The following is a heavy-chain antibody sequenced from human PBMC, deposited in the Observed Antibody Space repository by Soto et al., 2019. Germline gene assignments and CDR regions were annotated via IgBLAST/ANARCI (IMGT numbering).Heavy chain of an antibody. CDR3: ARLSDSSGYYWGGMDV. D-gene: IGHD3-22*01. J-gene: IGHJ6*02. V-gene: IGHV5-51*01. CDR1: GYSFTSYW. Sequence: PGESLKISCKGSGYSFTSYWIGWVRQMPGKGLEWMGIIYPGDSDTRYSPSFQGQVTISADKSISTAYLQWSSLKASDTAMYYCARLSDSSGYYWGGMDVWGQGTTVTVSS. CDR2: IYPGDSDT.